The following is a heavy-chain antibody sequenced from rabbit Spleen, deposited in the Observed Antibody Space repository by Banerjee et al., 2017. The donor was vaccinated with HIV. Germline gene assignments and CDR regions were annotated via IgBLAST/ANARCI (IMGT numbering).Heavy chain of an antibody. D-gene: IGHD2-1*01. J-gene: IGHJ4*01. Sequence: QQQLEESGGGLVKPGGTLTLTCKASGFSFSSDYYACWVRQAPGKGLEWIACINTATGKAVYASWAKGRFTTTKTSSTTVTLQMTSLTAADTATYFCGRSYNGANWASNLWGPGTLVTVS. CDR2: INTATGKA. V-gene: IGHV1S45*01. CDR1: GFSFSSDYY. CDR3: GRSYNGANWASNL.